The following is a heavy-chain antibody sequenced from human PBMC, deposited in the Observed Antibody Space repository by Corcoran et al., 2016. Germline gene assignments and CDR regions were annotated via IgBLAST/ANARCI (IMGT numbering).Heavy chain of an antibody. J-gene: IGHJ5*02. CDR1: GYTFTSYY. D-gene: IGHD3-10*01. CDR3: AREVPTMVRGERGWFDP. CDR2: INPSGGST. V-gene: IGHV1-46*01. Sequence: QVQLVQSGAEVKKPGASVKGSCKASGYTFTSYYMHWVRQAPGQGLEWMGIINPSGGSTSYAQKFQGRVTMTRDTSTSTVYMELSSLRSEDTAVYYCAREVPTMVRGERGWFDPWGQGTLVTVSS.